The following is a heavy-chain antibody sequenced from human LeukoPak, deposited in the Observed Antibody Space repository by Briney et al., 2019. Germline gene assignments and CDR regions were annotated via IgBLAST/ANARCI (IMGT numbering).Heavy chain of an antibody. V-gene: IGHV4-34*01. CDR3: ARVGRFKTSVAGNPVGFDY. CDR2: INHSGST. D-gene: IGHD6-19*01. Sequence: PSETLSLTCAVYGGSFSGYYWSWVRQPPGKGLEWIGEINHSGSTNYNPSLKSRVTISVDTSKNQFSLKLSSVTAADTAVYYCARVGRFKTSVAGNPVGFDYWGQGTLVTVSS. CDR1: GGSFSGYY. J-gene: IGHJ4*02.